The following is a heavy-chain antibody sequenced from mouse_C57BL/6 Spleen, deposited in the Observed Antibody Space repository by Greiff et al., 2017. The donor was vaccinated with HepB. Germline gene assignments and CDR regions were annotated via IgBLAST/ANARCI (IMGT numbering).Heavy chain of an antibody. CDR2: IWSGGST. V-gene: IGHV2-2*01. CDR3: ARRGHYYGSSPHYYAMDY. CDR1: GFSLTSYG. J-gene: IGHJ4*01. Sequence: VQLQQSGPGLVQPSQSLSITCTVSGFSLTSYGVHWVRQSPGKGLEWLGVIWSGGSTDYNAAFISRLSISKDNSKSQVFFKMNSLQADDTAIYYCARRGHYYGSSPHYYAMDYWGQGTSVTVSS. D-gene: IGHD1-1*01.